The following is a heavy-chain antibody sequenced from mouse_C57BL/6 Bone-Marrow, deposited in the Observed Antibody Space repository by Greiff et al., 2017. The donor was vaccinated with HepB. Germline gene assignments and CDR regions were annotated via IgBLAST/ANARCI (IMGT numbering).Heavy chain of an antibody. CDR3: ARGPITTVVATDYFDY. CDR1: GYTFTGYW. Sequence: QVQLQQSGAELMKPGASVKLSCKATGYTFTGYWIEWVKQRPGHGLEWIGEILPGSGSTNYNEKFKGKATFTADTSSNTAYMQLSSLTTEDSAIYYCARGPITTVVATDYFDYWGQGTTLTVSS. D-gene: IGHD1-1*01. CDR2: ILPGSGST. V-gene: IGHV1-9*01. J-gene: IGHJ2*01.